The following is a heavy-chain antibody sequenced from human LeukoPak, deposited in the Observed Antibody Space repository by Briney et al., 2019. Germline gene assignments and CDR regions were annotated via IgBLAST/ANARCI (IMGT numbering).Heavy chain of an antibody. D-gene: IGHD4-11*01. J-gene: IGHJ4*02. V-gene: IGHV3-48*03. CDR1: GFTFSSYE. CDR2: ISISGSTI. Sequence: PGGSLRLSCAASGFTFSSYEMNWVRQAPGKGLGWVSYISISGSTIYYADSVKGRFTISRDNAKNSLYLQMNSLRAEDTAVYYCTGHHQAYSRTYWGQGTLVTVSS. CDR3: TGHHQAYSRTY.